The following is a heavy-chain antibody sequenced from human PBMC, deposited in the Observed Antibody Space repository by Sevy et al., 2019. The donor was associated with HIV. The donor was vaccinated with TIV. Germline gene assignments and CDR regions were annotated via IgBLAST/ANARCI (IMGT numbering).Heavy chain of an antibody. Sequence: GGSLRLSCAASGFTFSNAWMSWVRQAPGKGLEWVGRIKSKTDGGTTDYAAPVKGRFTISRDDSKNTLYLQMNSLKTEDTAVYYCTTDLVELSSAARLGYFQHWGQGTLVTVSS. D-gene: IGHD6-6*01. CDR3: TTDLVELSSAARLGYFQH. CDR2: IKSKTDGGTT. V-gene: IGHV3-15*01. CDR1: GFTFSNAW. J-gene: IGHJ1*01.